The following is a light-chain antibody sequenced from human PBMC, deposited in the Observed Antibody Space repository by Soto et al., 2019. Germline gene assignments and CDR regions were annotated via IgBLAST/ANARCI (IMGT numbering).Light chain of an antibody. Sequence: QSALTQPASVSGSPGQSITISCTGTSRDVGGYNYVSWYQQHPGKAPKLMIYEVSNRPSGVSNRFSGSKSGNTASLTISGLQAEDEDDYYCSSYTSSSTPVVYGGGTQLTVL. V-gene: IGLV2-14*01. CDR1: SRDVGGYNY. J-gene: IGLJ2*01. CDR3: SSYTSSSTPVV. CDR2: EVS.